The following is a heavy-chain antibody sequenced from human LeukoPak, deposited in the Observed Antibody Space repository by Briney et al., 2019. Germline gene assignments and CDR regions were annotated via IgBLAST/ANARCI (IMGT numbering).Heavy chain of an antibody. J-gene: IGHJ4*02. V-gene: IGHV3-53*01. Sequence: GGSLRLSCAASGFTFSSNYMNWVRQAPGKGLKWVSVIYGGGNIYYADSVKGRFTISRDNSKNTLYLQMNSLRAEDTAVYCCARGAGYNYPYYFDYWGQGTLVTVSS. CDR3: ARGAGYNYPYYFDY. CDR2: IYGGGNI. D-gene: IGHD5-24*01. CDR1: GFTFSSNY.